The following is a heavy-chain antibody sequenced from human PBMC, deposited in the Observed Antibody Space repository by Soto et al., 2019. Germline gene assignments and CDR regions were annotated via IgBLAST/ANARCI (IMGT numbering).Heavy chain of an antibody. J-gene: IGHJ4*02. V-gene: IGHV4-30-4*01. CDR3: ARDGDYGGNSGLGYFDY. CDR2: IYYSGST. CDR1: GGSISSGDYY. Sequence: SETLSLTCTVSGGSISSGDYYWSWIRQPPGKGLEWIGYIYYSGSTYYNPSLKSRVTISVDTSKKQFSLKLSSVTAADTAVYYCARDGDYGGNSGLGYFDYWGQGTLVTVS. D-gene: IGHD4-17*01.